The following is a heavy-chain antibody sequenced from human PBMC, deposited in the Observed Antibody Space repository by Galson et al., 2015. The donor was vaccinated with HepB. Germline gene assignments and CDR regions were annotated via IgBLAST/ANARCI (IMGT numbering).Heavy chain of an antibody. D-gene: IGHD3-3*01. V-gene: IGHV5-10-1*01. J-gene: IGHJ6*02. CDR1: GYSFTSYW. CDR2: IDPSDSYT. Sequence: QSGAEVKKPGESLRISCKGSGYSFTSYWISWVRQMPGKGLEWMGRIDPSDSYTNYSPSFQGHVTISADKSISTAYLQWSSLKASDTAMYYCARHDPHYDFWDYYGMDVWGQGTTVTVSS. CDR3: ARHDPHYDFWDYYGMDV.